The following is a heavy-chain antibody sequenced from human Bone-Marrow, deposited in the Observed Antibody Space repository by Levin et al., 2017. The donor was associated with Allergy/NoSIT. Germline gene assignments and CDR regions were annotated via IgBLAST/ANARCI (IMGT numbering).Heavy chain of an antibody. CDR3: AKLNRIDTTSCYFDY. V-gene: IGHV3-23*01. CDR2: IGIRAGST. J-gene: IGHJ4*02. D-gene: IGHD2-2*01. CDR1: GFTFSSYD. Sequence: PGGSLRLSCAASGFTFSSYDMSWVRQAPGKGLEWVSNIGIRAGSTYYADSVKGRFTISRDNSKKTVFLQMESLRAEDTAFYYCAKLNRIDTTSCYFDYWGQGILVTVSS.